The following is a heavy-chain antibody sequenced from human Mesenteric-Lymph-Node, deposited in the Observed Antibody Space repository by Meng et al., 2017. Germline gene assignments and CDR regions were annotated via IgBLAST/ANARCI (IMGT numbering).Heavy chain of an antibody. CDR2: MYYSGTT. CDR3: AANRDGFDP. J-gene: IGHJ5*02. CDR1: GGSVSSGGYY. V-gene: IGHV4-31*03. Sequence: VQRQESGPGLVKPSTTLSLTGTVSGGSVSSGGYYWSWIRQHPGKGLEWIGHMYYSGTTYYNPSLKSRVTISVDTSQNQFSLKLSSVTAADTAVYYCAANRDGFDPWGQGTLVTVSS.